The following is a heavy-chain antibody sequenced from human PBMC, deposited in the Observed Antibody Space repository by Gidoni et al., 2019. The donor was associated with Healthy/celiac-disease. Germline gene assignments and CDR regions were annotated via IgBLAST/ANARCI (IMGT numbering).Heavy chain of an antibody. CDR1: GFTFSSYS. CDR2: ISSSSSTI. CDR3: ARDRFLEWLDWFDP. Sequence: PGGSLRLSCAASGFTFSSYSMNWVRQAPGKGLEWVSYISSSSSTIYYADSVKGRFTISRDNAKNSLYLQMNSLRAEDTAVYYCARDRFLEWLDWFDPWGQGTLVTVSS. D-gene: IGHD3-3*01. J-gene: IGHJ5*02. V-gene: IGHV3-48*01.